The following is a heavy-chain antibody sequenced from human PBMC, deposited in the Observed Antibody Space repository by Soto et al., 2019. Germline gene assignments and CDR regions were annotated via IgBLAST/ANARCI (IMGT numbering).Heavy chain of an antibody. Sequence: GGSLRLSCAASGLTFSTYAMSWVRQPPGKGLEWVSSIGGRSDNTYYADSVEGRFTISRDISKNALYLQMNSLRVDDTAVYYCANYYDSSGYTYGFFQHWGQGTLVTVSS. D-gene: IGHD3-22*01. CDR1: GLTFSTYA. J-gene: IGHJ1*01. V-gene: IGHV3-23*01. CDR3: ANYYDSSGYTYGFFQH. CDR2: IGGRSDNT.